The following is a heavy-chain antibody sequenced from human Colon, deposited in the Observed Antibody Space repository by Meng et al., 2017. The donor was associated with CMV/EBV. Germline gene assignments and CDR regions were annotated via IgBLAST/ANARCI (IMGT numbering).Heavy chain of an antibody. CDR2: IYPDDSDT. CDR3: ARFSPARHY. J-gene: IGHJ4*02. CDR1: GYSFTKYW. V-gene: IGHV5-51*01. Sequence: LKISCKASGYSFTKYWIGWVRQMPGKGLEWMGIIYPDDSDTRYSPSFQGQVTISADTSINTAYLQWSSLKASDTGIYYCARFSPARHYWGQGTLVTVSS. D-gene: IGHD6-6*01.